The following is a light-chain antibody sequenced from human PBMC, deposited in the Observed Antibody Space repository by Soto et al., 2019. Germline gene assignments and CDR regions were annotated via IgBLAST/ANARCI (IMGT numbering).Light chain of an antibody. CDR1: QSVSSSY. CDR2: GAS. J-gene: IGKJ1*01. CDR3: HQYGSSPQT. V-gene: IGKV3-20*01. Sequence: ELVLTQSPGTLSLSPGERATLSCRASQSVSSSYLAWYQQKPGPAPRLLIYGASSRATGIPDRFTGSGSGTDSALTISRLEPEDFAVFYCHQYGSSPQTVGQGTKVDIK.